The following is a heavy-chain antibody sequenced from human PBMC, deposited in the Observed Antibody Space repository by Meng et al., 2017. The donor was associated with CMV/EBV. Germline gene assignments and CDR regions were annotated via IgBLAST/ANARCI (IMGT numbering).Heavy chain of an antibody. V-gene: IGHV5-51*01. CDR1: GYSFTSYW. J-gene: IGHJ4*02. CDR3: ARHNRVLLWFGDVDY. Sequence: GESLTISCKGSGYSFTSYWIGWVRQMLGKGLEWMGIIYPGDSDTRYSPSFQGQVTISADKSISTAYLQWSSLKASDTAMYYCARHNRVLLWFGDVDYWGQGTLVTVSS. CDR2: IYPGDSDT. D-gene: IGHD3-10*01.